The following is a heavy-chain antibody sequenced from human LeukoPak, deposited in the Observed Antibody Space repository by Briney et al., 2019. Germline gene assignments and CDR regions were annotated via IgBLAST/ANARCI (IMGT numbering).Heavy chain of an antibody. CDR1: GYTFTSYY. CDR3: ARIPIAAAGSPNYYYYGMDV. D-gene: IGHD6-13*01. Sequence: ASVKVSCKASGYTFTSYYMHWVRQAPGQGLEWMGIINPSGGSTSYAQKFQGRVTMTRDTSTSTVYMELSSLRSEDTAVYCCARIPIAAAGSPNYYYYGMDVWGQGTTVTVSS. V-gene: IGHV1-46*01. CDR2: INPSGGST. J-gene: IGHJ6*02.